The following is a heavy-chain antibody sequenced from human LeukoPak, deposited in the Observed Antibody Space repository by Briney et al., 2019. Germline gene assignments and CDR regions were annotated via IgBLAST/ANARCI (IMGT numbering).Heavy chain of an antibody. CDR2: ISSSSSTK. V-gene: IGHV3-48*01. J-gene: IGHJ5*02. Sequence: PGGSLRLSCAASGFTFSTYSMNWVRQAPGKGLEWVSYISSSSSTKYYADSVKGRFTISRDNAKNSLYLHMNSLRGEDTAVYYCARLTLGRNSNSCYAWGQGTLVTVSS. D-gene: IGHD2-2*01. CDR3: ARLTLGRNSNSCYA. CDR1: GFTFSTYS.